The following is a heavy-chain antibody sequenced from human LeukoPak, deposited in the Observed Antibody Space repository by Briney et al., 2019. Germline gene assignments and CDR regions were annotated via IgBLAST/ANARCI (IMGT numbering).Heavy chain of an antibody. D-gene: IGHD1-14*01. CDR3: ARSPYMGGNLDY. Sequence: ASVKVSCKASGGTFSSYAISWVRQAPGQGLEWMGGIIPIFGTANYAQKFQGRVTITTDESTSTAYMELSSLRSEDTAVYYCARSPYMGGNLDYWGQGTLVTVSS. CDR2: IIPIFGTA. V-gene: IGHV1-69*05. J-gene: IGHJ4*02. CDR1: GGTFSSYA.